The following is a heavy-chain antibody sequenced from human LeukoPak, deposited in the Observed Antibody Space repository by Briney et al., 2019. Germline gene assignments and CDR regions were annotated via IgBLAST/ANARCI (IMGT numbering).Heavy chain of an antibody. CDR2: IYYSGST. Sequence: PSETLSLTCTVAGGSISSYYWSWIRQPPGKGLEWVGYIYYSGSTNYNPSLKSRVTISADTSKNQFSLKLSSVTAADTAVYYCARDSCDYSNAYFDYWGQGTLVTVSS. CDR3: ARDSCDYSNAYFDY. CDR1: GGSISSYY. V-gene: IGHV4-59*01. J-gene: IGHJ4*02. D-gene: IGHD4-11*01.